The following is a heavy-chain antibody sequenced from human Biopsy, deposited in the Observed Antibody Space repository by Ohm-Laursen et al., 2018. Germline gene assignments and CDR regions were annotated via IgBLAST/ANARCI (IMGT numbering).Heavy chain of an antibody. Sequence: GASVTVSCKVSGYTLTVLSMHWVRQAPGSGLEWMGGFAPENGKTIYAQKFQGRITMTEDTSTDTAYMELSSLRSEDTAVYYCAADINVWNVNYWGQGTQVTVSS. CDR1: GYTLTVLS. CDR3: AADINVWNVNY. J-gene: IGHJ4*02. D-gene: IGHD1-1*01. CDR2: FAPENGKT. V-gene: IGHV1-24*01.